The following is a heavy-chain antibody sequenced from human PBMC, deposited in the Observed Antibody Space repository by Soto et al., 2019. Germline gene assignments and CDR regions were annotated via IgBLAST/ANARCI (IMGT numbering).Heavy chain of an antibody. D-gene: IGHD6-19*01. J-gene: IGHJ4*02. CDR1: GFTFSSYA. Sequence: GGSLRLSCAAPGFTFSSYAMSWVRQAPRKGLEWVSAISGNGGSTYYADSVKGRFTISRDDSMNTAYLQMNSLKTEDTAVYFCTRQTDAVQWLVVPTDYNFDYWGQGTLVTVSS. V-gene: IGHV3-23*01. CDR3: TRQTDAVQWLVVPTDYNFDY. CDR2: ISGNGGST.